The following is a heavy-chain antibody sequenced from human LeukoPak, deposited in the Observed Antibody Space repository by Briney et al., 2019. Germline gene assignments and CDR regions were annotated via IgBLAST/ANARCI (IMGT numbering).Heavy chain of an antibody. Sequence: KPSETPSLTCTASGGSISSYYWSWIRQPPGKGLEWTGYIYYSGSTNYNPSLKSRVTISVDTSKNQFSLKLSSVTAADTAVYYCASVPHITMVRGVTNRYYYYYGMDVWGQGTTVTVSS. CDR1: GGSISSYY. CDR2: IYYSGST. D-gene: IGHD3-10*01. J-gene: IGHJ6*02. V-gene: IGHV4-59*08. CDR3: ASVPHITMVRGVTNRYYYYYGMDV.